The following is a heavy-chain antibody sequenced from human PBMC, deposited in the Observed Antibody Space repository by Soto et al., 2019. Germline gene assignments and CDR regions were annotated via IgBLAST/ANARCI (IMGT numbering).Heavy chain of an antibody. Sequence: ASVKVSCKASGYNFTSYGISWVRQAPGQGLEWMGWISGYNGNTNYAQNLQGRVTMTTDTSTSTAYMELRSLRSDDTAVYYCARDLYYYDNSGLGRFDIWRQGTMVTVSS. V-gene: IGHV1-18*04. CDR3: ARDLYYYDNSGLGRFDI. CDR1: GYNFTSYG. J-gene: IGHJ3*02. CDR2: ISGYNGNT. D-gene: IGHD3-22*01.